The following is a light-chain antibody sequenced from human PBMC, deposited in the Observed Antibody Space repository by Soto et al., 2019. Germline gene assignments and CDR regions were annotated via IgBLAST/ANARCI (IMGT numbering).Light chain of an antibody. CDR1: KLGDKY. J-gene: IGLJ1*01. V-gene: IGLV3-1*01. CDR3: QAWDSSTAHDG. Sequence: SYELTQPPSVSVSPGQTASITCSGDKLGDKYACWYQQKPGQSPVLVIYQDSKRPSGIPERFSGSNSGNTATLTISGTQAMDQADYYCQAWDSSTAHDGFGTGTKLTVL. CDR2: QDS.